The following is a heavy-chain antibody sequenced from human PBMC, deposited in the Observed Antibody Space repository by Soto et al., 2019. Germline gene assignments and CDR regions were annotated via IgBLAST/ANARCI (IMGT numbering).Heavy chain of an antibody. Sequence: SVKVSCKASGFTFTSSAVQWVRQARGQRLEWIGWIVVGSGNTNYAQKFQERVTITRDMSTSTAYMELSSLRSEDTAVYYCAAFGGYSYGPTPRVYYWGEGTLVTVSS. CDR3: AAFGGYSYGPTPRVYY. CDR2: IVVGSGNT. J-gene: IGHJ4*02. CDR1: GFTFTSSA. V-gene: IGHV1-58*01. D-gene: IGHD5-18*01.